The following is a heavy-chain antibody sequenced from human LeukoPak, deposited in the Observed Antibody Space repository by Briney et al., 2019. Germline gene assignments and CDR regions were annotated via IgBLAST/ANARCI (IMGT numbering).Heavy chain of an antibody. V-gene: IGHV3-30-3*01. J-gene: IGHJ3*02. Sequence: GGSLRLSCAASGFTFSSYAMHWVRQAPGKGLEWVAVISYDGSNKYYADSVKGRFTISRDNSKNTLYLQMNSLRAEDTAVYYCAITYCGGDCPFPGAFDIWGQGTMVTVSS. CDR3: AITYCGGDCPFPGAFDI. CDR2: ISYDGSNK. CDR1: GFTFSSYA. D-gene: IGHD2-21*02.